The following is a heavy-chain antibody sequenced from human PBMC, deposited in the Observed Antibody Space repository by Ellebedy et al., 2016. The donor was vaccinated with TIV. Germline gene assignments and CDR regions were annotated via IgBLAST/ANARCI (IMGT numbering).Heavy chain of an antibody. J-gene: IGHJ4*02. Sequence: SVKVSCKASGGTFSTYAISWVRQAPGQGLEWMGRIIPILDVTNYAQNFQDRVTISADKSSSTAYMKLSSLRSEDTAVYYCAREVDRNFDCWGQGTLVTVSS. CDR3: AREVDRNFDC. CDR2: IIPILDVT. CDR1: GGTFSTYA. D-gene: IGHD3-9*01. V-gene: IGHV1-69*04.